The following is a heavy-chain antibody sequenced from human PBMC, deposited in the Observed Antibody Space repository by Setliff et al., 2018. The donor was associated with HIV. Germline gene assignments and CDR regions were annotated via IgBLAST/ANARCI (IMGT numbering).Heavy chain of an antibody. D-gene: IGHD5-12*01. J-gene: IGHJ5*02. CDR1: GFTFNNAW. CDR3: TTEDPWLRFGH. Sequence: GESLRLSCAASGFTFNNAWMTWVRQAPGKGLEWVGHIKSNTDGGTTDYAAPVKGRFTISRDDSKTTLYLQMNSLKTEDTAVYYCTTEDPWLRFGHWGQGTLVTVSS. CDR2: IKSNTDGGTT. V-gene: IGHV3-15*01.